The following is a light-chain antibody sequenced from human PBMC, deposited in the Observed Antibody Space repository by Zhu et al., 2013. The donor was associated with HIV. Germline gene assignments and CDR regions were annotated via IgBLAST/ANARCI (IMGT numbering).Light chain of an antibody. J-gene: IGLJ1*01. CDR2: EVS. V-gene: IGLV2-14*01. CDR1: SSDVGGYDY. CDR3: SSYTSSYTYV. Sequence: QSALTQPASVSGSPGQTITISCTGTSSDVGGYDYVSWYQQHPGKAPKLIIYEVSNRPSGVSNRFSGSKSGNTASLTISGLRAEDEADYYCSSYTSSYTYVFAPGTEVTVL.